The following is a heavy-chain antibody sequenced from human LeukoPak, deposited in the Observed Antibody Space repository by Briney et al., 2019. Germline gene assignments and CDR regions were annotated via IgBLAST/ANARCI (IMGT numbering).Heavy chain of an antibody. CDR3: AFSPVAGTVHDAFDI. J-gene: IGHJ3*02. V-gene: IGHV4-61*01. CDR1: GGSVSSGSYY. D-gene: IGHD6-19*01. CDR2: VFYSGST. Sequence: SETLSLTCTVTGGSVSSGSYYWSWIRQPPGKGLEWIGNVFYSGSTNYNPSLRSRVTISVDTSKNQFSLKLSSVTAADTAVYYCAFSPVAGTVHDAFDIWGQGTMVTVSS.